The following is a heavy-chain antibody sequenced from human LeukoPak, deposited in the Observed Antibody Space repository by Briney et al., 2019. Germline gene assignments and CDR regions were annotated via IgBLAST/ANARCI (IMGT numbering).Heavy chain of an antibody. CDR1: GYTFTGYY. D-gene: IGHD4-23*01. CDR2: INPNSGGT. CDR3: ARDPFYDYGGNWFDP. V-gene: IGHV1-2*02. Sequence: ASVKVSCKASGYTFTGYYMHWVRQAPGQGLEWMGWINPNSGGTNYAQKFQGRVTMTRDTSISTAYMELGRLRSDDTAVYYCARDPFYDYGGNWFDPWGQGTLVTVSS. J-gene: IGHJ5*02.